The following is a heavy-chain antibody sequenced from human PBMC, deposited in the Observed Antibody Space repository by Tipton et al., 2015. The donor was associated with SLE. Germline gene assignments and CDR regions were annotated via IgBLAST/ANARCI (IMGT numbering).Heavy chain of an antibody. CDR1: GGSFSDYY. D-gene: IGHD3-10*01. CDR2: INHTGGT. J-gene: IGHJ3*02. Sequence: TLSLTCAVYGGSFSDYYWSWIRQTPGEGLEWIGEINHTGGTNYNPSLKSRVTISVDTSKNQFSLKLSSVTAADTAVYYCAGGLARGAFDIWGQGTMVTVSS. CDR3: AGGLARGAFDI. V-gene: IGHV4-34*01.